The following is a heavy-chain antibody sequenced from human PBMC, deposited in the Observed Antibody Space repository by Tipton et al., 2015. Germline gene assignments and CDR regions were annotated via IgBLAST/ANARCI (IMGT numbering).Heavy chain of an antibody. CDR1: GFTVSSNY. CDR2: IYSGGST. CDR3: VKESPLGPYYGMDV. J-gene: IGHJ6*02. Sequence: SLRLSCAASGFTVSSNYMSWVRQAPGKGLEWVSVIYSGGSTYYADSVKGRFTISRDNSKNTLYLQMYSLRAEDTAVYYCVKESPLGPYYGMDVWGQGTTVTVSS. V-gene: IGHV3-53*05.